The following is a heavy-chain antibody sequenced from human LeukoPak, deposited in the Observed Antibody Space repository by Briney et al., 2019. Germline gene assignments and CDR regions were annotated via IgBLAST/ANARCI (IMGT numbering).Heavy chain of an antibody. CDR3: ASSENRGSPVFDY. V-gene: IGHV4-4*02. CDR2: IYYSGGT. J-gene: IGHJ4*02. Sequence: PSGTLSLTCAVSGGSISSGNWWSWVRQPPGKGLEWIGYIYYSGGTNYNPSLKSRVTISVDSSKNQFSLKLSSVTAADTAVYYCASSENRGSPVFDYWGQGTLVTVSS. CDR1: GGSISSGNW. D-gene: IGHD1-26*01.